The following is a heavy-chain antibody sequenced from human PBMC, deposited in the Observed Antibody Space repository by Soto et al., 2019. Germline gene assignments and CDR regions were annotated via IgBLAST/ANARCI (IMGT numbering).Heavy chain of an antibody. CDR1: GYRFTTYW. J-gene: IGHJ3*01. D-gene: IGHD3-22*01. Sequence: PGESLKISCKGSGYRFTTYWIAWVRQMPGKGLESMGIIYPDDSKTRYSPSFLGHVTISVDKSISTAYLQWSSLKASDTAMYYCARQDYYDSSGYYPQDAFDVWGQGTMVTVSS. CDR2: IYPDDSKT. CDR3: ARQDYYDSSGYYPQDAFDV. V-gene: IGHV5-51*01.